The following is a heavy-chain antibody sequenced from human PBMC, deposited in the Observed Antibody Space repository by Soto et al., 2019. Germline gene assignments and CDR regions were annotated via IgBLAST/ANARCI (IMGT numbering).Heavy chain of an antibody. Sequence: QVQLVQSGAEVKKPGSSVKVSCKASGGTFSSYAISWVRQAPGQGLEWMGGIIPIFGTANYAQKFQGRVKITADESTSTAYMKLSSLRSEDTAVYYCARHDCISSSCYYYYYYGMDVWGQGTTVTVSS. D-gene: IGHD2-2*01. CDR2: IIPIFGTA. CDR1: GGTFSSYA. V-gene: IGHV1-69*12. CDR3: ARHDCISSSCYYYYYYGMDV. J-gene: IGHJ6*02.